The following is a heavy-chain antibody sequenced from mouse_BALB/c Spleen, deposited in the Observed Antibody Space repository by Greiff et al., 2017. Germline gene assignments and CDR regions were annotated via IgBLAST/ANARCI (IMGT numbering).Heavy chain of an antibody. Sequence: EVKVVESGGGLVKPGGSLKLSCAASGFTFSSYAMSWVRQTPEKRLEWVATISSGGSYTYYPDTVTGRFTISRDNAKNTLYLEMSSLRSEDTAMYYCARDMTALGHYWGQGTSVTVSS. J-gene: IGHJ4*01. V-gene: IGHV5-9-4*01. CDR1: GFTFSSYA. D-gene: IGHD3-2*01. CDR2: ISSGGSYT. CDR3: ARDMTALGHY.